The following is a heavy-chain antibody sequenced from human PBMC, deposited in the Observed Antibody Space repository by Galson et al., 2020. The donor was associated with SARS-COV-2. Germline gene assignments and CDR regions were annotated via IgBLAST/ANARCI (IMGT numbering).Heavy chain of an antibody. CDR1: AGSLGASY. Sequence: SEPLSLTCTVSAGSLGASYWSWIRQSPGEGLEWIGYIYHATTNYNPSLNSRVIISRDTSKNQFSLKWYSVTAADTAVYFCARHSMQWGSWCDPWGQGTLVTVSS. CDR2: IYHATT. CDR3: ARHSMQWGSWCDP. V-gene: IGHV4-59*01. J-gene: IGHJ5*02. D-gene: IGHD2-2*01.